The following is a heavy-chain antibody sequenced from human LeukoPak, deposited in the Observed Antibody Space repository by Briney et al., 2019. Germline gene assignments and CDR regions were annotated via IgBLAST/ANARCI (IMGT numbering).Heavy chain of an antibody. J-gene: IGHJ4*02. CDR1: GFTFSSYA. D-gene: IGHD2/OR15-2a*01. Sequence: GRSLRLSCAASGFTFSSYAMHWVRQAPGKGLEWVAVISYDGSNKYYADSVKGRFTISRDNSKNTLYLQMNSLRAEDTAVYYCARDLLRDYWGQGTLVTVSS. V-gene: IGHV3-30*04. CDR2: ISYDGSNK. CDR3: ARDLLRDY.